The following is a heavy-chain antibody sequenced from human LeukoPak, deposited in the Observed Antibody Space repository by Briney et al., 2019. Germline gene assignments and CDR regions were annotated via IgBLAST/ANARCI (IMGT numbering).Heavy chain of an antibody. CDR1: GFTFSSYW. Sequence: GGSLRLSCAASGFTFSSYWMHWVRQAPGKGLVWVSRINSDGSSTSYADSVKGRFTISRDNAKNTLYLQMNSLRAEDTAVYYCARSHSGWYGGWFDPWGQGTLVPVSS. CDR3: ARSHSGWYGGWFDP. V-gene: IGHV3-74*01. CDR2: INSDGSST. D-gene: IGHD6-19*01. J-gene: IGHJ5*02.